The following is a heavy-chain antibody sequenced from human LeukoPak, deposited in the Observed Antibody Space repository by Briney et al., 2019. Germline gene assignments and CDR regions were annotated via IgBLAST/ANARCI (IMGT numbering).Heavy chain of an antibody. Sequence: SETLSHTCTVSGGSISSSSYYWGWIRQPPGKGLEWIGSIYYSGSTYYNPSLKSRVTISVDTSKNQFSLKLSSVTAADTAVYYCARQLDSSGWYGDFAEYFQHWGQGTLVTASS. CDR2: IYYSGST. V-gene: IGHV4-39*01. CDR3: ARQLDSSGWYGDFAEYFQH. D-gene: IGHD6-19*01. J-gene: IGHJ1*01. CDR1: GGSISSSSYY.